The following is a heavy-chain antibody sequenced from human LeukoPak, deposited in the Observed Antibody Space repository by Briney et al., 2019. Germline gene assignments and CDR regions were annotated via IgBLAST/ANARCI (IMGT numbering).Heavy chain of an antibody. CDR3: AKALNTAIVTYDY. Sequence: GGSLRLSCAASGFTFSSYAMSWVRQAPGKGLEWVSAVSGSGGNTYNANSVKGRFTVSRDNSKNTVYLQMNSLRAEDTAIYFCAKALNTAIVTYDYWGQGILVTVSP. J-gene: IGHJ4*02. V-gene: IGHV3-23*01. CDR2: VSGSGGNT. D-gene: IGHD5-18*01. CDR1: GFTFSSYA.